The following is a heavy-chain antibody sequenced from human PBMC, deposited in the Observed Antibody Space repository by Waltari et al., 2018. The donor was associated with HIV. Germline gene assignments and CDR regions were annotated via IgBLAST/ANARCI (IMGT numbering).Heavy chain of an antibody. CDR3: ARAHITMIRGGNAFDI. D-gene: IGHD3-10*01. Sequence: EVPLVESGGGLVQPGGSLRLSCAASGFTFSSSEMNWVRQAPGKGLEWVSYISRSGSTIHYADSVKGRFTISRDNAKNSLYLRMNSLRAEDTAVYYCARAHITMIRGGNAFDIWGQGTMVTVSS. J-gene: IGHJ3*02. CDR2: ISRSGSTI. CDR1: GFTFSSSE. V-gene: IGHV3-48*03.